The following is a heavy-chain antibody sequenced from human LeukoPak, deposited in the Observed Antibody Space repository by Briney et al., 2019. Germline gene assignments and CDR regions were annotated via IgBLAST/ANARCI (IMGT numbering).Heavy chain of an antibody. J-gene: IGHJ4*02. D-gene: IGHD2-8*01. V-gene: IGHV4-59*01. Sequence: SSETLSLTCTVSGGSISSYYWSWIRQPPGKGLEWIGYIYYSGSTNYNPSRKSRVTISVDTSKNQFPLKMSSVTAADTAVYYCARTVLMVYAIVDWGQGTLVTVSS. CDR3: ARTVLMVYAIVD. CDR1: GGSISSYY. CDR2: IYYSGST.